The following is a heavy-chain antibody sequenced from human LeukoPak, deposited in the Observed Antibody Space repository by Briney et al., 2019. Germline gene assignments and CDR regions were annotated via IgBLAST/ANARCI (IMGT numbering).Heavy chain of an antibody. D-gene: IGHD1-1*01. CDR3: VRQQTPHGNFDY. V-gene: IGHV3-23*01. CDR1: GFSFSSYA. Sequence: GGSLRLSCAASGFSFSSYAMSWVRQAPGKGLEWVSTISGSGGNTYYADSVKGRFTISRENAKNSLSLQMNSLRAEDTAVYYCVRQQTPHGNFDYWGQGTLVTVSS. J-gene: IGHJ4*02. CDR2: ISGSGGNT.